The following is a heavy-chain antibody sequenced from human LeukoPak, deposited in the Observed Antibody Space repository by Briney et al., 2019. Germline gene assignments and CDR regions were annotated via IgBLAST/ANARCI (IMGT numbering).Heavy chain of an antibody. V-gene: IGHV3-23*01. Sequence: GGSLRLSCAASGFTFSSYAMNWVRQAPGKGLEWVSAISGSGGSTYYADSVKGRFTISGDNSKNTLYLQMNSLRAEDTAVYYCAKDRAASFYFDYWGQGTLVTVSS. CDR3: AKDRAASFYFDY. CDR2: ISGSGGST. D-gene: IGHD3-16*02. J-gene: IGHJ4*02. CDR1: GFTFSSYA.